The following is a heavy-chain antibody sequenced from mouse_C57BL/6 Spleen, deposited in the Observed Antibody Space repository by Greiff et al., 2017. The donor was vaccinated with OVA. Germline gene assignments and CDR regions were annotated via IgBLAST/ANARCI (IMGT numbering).Heavy chain of an antibody. CDR3: AIYGNYLYYAMDY. CDR2: ISSGSSTI. J-gene: IGHJ4*01. D-gene: IGHD2-1*01. CDR1: GFTFSDYG. V-gene: IGHV5-17*01. Sequence: EVHLVESGGGLVKPGGSLKLSCAASGFTFSDYGMHWVRQAPEKGLEWVAYISSGSSTIYYADTVKGRFTISRDNAKNTLFLQMTSLRSEDTAMYYCAIYGNYLYYAMDYWGQGTSVTVSS.